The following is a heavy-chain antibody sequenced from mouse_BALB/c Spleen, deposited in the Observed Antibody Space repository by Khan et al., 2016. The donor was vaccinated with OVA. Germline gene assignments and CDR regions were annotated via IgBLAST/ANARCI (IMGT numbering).Heavy chain of an antibody. CDR3: ARVGGYDYYYAMDY. Sequence: QIQLVQSGPELKKPGETVRISCKASGYTLTTAGMQWVQKMPGKGLKWIGWINTHSGVPKYAEDFKGRFAFSLETSASTAYLQISNLKNEDTATYFCARVGGYDYYYAMDYWGQGTSVTVSS. CDR2: INTHSGVP. CDR1: GYTLTTAG. D-gene: IGHD2-2*01. V-gene: IGHV9-4*02. J-gene: IGHJ4*01.